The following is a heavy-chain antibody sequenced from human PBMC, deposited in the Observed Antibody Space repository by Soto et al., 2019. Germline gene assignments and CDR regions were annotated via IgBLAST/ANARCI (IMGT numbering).Heavy chain of an antibody. D-gene: IGHD3-10*01. Sequence: QVQLQESGPGLVKSSQTLSLTCTVSGGSISSDGNYWSWIRQHPGKGLEWIGYIYYSGSTYYNPSPKSRVTISVDTSKNQFSLKLNSATAADTAVYYCARARMVRGIIYYYGMDVWGQGTTVTVSS. CDR2: IYYSGST. CDR1: GGSISSDGNY. CDR3: ARARMVRGIIYYYGMDV. V-gene: IGHV4-31*03. J-gene: IGHJ6*02.